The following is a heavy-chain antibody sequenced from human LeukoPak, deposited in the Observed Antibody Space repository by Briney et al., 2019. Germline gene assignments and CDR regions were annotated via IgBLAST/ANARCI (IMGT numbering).Heavy chain of an antibody. CDR2: ISYDGSNK. CDR1: GFTFSSYA. Sequence: GGSLRLSCAASGFTFSSYAMHWVRQAPGKGLKWVAVISYDGSNKYYADSVKGRFTISRDNSKNTLYLQMNSLRAEDTAVYYCARASSRDPNYYYYYMDVWGKGTTVTVSS. D-gene: IGHD2-21*02. CDR3: ARASSRDPNYYYYYMDV. J-gene: IGHJ6*03. V-gene: IGHV3-30*04.